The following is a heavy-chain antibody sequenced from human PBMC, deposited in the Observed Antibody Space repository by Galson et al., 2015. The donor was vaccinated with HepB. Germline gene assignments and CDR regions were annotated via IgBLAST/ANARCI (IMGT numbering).Heavy chain of an antibody. CDR3: ARIRPGDSYYSYYYGMDV. V-gene: IGHV3-23*01. Sequence: SLRLSCAPSGFTFTNYAMTWVRQAPGKGLTWVAAITVGGSGRTYYADSVKGRFTVSRDSSKNTLYLQMNSLRAADTAVYYCARIRPGDSYYSYYYGMDVWGQGTSVTVSS. CDR1: GFTFTNYA. D-gene: IGHD3-16*01. CDR2: ITVGGSGRT. J-gene: IGHJ6*02.